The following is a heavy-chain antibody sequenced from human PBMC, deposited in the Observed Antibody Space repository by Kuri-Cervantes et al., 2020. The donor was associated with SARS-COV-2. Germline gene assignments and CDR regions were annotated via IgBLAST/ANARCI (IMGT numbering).Heavy chain of an antibody. CDR3: ARQMMSSITIFGVVITRNWFDP. CDR1: GGSISSSSYY. V-gene: IGHV4-39*01. D-gene: IGHD3-3*01. CDR2: IYYSGST. Sequence: SETLSLTCTVSGGSISSSSYYWGWIRQPPGKGLEWIGSIYYSGSTYYNPSLKSRVTISVDTSKNQFSLKLSSVTAADTAVYYCARQMMSSITIFGVVITRNWFDPWGQGTLVTASS. J-gene: IGHJ5*02.